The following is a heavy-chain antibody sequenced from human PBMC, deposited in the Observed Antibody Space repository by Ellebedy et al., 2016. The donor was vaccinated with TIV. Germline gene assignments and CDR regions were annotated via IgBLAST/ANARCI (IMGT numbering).Heavy chain of an antibody. J-gene: IGHJ6*02. CDR3: ARDSGELYSYGMYYYYGMDV. CDR2: IIPIFGTA. CDR1: GGTFSSYA. D-gene: IGHD5-18*01. V-gene: IGHV1-69*13. Sequence: AASVKVSCKASGGTFSSYAISWVRQAPGQGLEWMGGIIPIFGTANYAQKFQGRVTITADESTSTAYMELSSLRSEDTAVYYCARDSGELYSYGMYYYYGMDVWGQGTTVTVSS.